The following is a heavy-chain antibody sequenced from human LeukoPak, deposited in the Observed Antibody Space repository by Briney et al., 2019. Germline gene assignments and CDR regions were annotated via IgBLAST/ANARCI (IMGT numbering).Heavy chain of an antibody. CDR3: AKGGDTYDFWSGYYTGRHYYYYMDV. CDR1: GFTFSSYG. D-gene: IGHD3-3*01. CDR2: MWYDGSNK. Sequence: PGRSLRLSCAASGFTFSSYGMHWVRQAPGKGLEWVAVMWYDGSNKYYADSVKGRFTISRDNSKNTLYLQMNSLRAEDTAVYYCAKGGDTYDFWSGYYTGRHYYYYMDVWGKGTTVTVSS. J-gene: IGHJ6*03. V-gene: IGHV3-33*06.